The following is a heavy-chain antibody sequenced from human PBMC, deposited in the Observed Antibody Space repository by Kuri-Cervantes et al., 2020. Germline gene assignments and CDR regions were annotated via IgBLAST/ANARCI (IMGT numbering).Heavy chain of an antibody. J-gene: IGHJ5*02. D-gene: IGHD6-13*01. CDR1: GFTFSSYA. CDR3: ARDASIAAAWVWFDP. Sequence: GESLKISCAASGFTFSSYATHWVRQAPGKGLECVAVISYDGSNKYYADSVKGRFTISRDNSKNTLYLQMNSLRAEDTAVYYCARDASIAAAWVWFDPWGQGTLVTVSS. CDR2: ISYDGSNK. V-gene: IGHV3-30*04.